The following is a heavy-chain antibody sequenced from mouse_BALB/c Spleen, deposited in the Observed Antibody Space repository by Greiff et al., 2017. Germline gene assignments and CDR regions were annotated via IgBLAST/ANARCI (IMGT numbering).Heavy chain of an antibody. D-gene: IGHD2-4*01. V-gene: IGHV1-18*01. CDR1: GYTFTDYN. CDR3: ARSAYDYDLYYAMDY. J-gene: IGHJ4*01. CDR2: INPNNGGT. Sequence: VHVKQSGPELVKPGASVKIPCKASGYTFTDYNMDWVKQSHGKSLEWIGDINPNNGGTIYNQKFKGKATLTVDKSSSTAYMELRSLTSEDTAVYYCARSAYDYDLYYAMDYWGQGTSVTVSS.